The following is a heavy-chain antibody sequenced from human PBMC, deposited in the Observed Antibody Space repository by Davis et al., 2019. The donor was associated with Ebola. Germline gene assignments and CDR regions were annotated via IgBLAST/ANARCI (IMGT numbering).Heavy chain of an antibody. Sequence: ASVQVSCKASGYTFTSYDINWVRQAPGPGLEWTGWMNPNSGNTGYAQKFQGRVTMTRNTSISTAYMELSSLRSEDTAVYYCARARVVVAAIVYYYYGMDVWGKGTTVTVSS. V-gene: IGHV1-8*01. D-gene: IGHD2-15*01. CDR3: ARARVVVAAIVYYYYGMDV. J-gene: IGHJ6*04. CDR1: GYTFTSYD. CDR2: MNPNSGNT.